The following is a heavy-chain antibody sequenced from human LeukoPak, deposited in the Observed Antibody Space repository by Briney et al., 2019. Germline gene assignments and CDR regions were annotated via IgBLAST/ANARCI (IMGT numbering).Heavy chain of an antibody. CDR3: ATDGYNSHFDY. Sequence: SETLSLTCTVSGGSISSYYWSWIRQPPGKGLEWIGRIYTSGTTNYNPSLKSRLTMSVDTSKNQFSLKLSSVTAADTAVYYCATDGYNSHFDYWGQGTLVTVSS. J-gene: IGHJ4*02. CDR2: IYTSGTT. V-gene: IGHV4-4*07. CDR1: GGSISSYY. D-gene: IGHD5-24*01.